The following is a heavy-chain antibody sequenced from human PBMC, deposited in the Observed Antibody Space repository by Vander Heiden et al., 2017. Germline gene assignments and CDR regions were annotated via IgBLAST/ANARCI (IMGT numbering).Heavy chain of an antibody. CDR1: GFTFSSYG. J-gene: IGHJ4*02. D-gene: IGHD5-18*01. CDR3: AREQLWSFDY. V-gene: IGHV3-33*01. CDR2: IWYDGSNK. Sequence: QVQLVASGGGVVQPGRSLRLSCAASGFTFSSYGMHWVRQAPGKGLEWVAVIWYDGSNKDEADSVKGRFTISRDNSKNTLYLKMNSLRAEDTAVYYCAREQLWSFDYWGQGTLVTVSS.